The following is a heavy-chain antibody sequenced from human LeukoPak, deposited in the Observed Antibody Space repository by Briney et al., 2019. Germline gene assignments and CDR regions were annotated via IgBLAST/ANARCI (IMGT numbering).Heavy chain of an antibody. D-gene: IGHD3/OR15-3a*01. Sequence: ASVKVSCKASGDTFTSYDINWVRQATGQGLEWMGWMNPNSGNTGYAQKFQGRVTMTRNTSISTAYMELSSLRSEDTAVYYCARVGLLGNWFDPWGQGTLVTVSS. V-gene: IGHV1-8*01. CDR3: ARVGLLGNWFDP. CDR1: GDTFTSYD. CDR2: MNPNSGNT. J-gene: IGHJ5*02.